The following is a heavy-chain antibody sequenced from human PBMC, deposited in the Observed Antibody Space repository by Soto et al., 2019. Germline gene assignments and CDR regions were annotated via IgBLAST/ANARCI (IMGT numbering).Heavy chain of an antibody. CDR3: ARGHESSSSDFDY. V-gene: IGHV1-8*01. CDR2: MNPNRGNT. CDR1: GYTFTSYD. D-gene: IGHD6-6*01. Sequence: QVQLVQSGAEVKKPGASVKVSCKASGYTFTSYDINWVRQATGQGLEWMGWMNPNRGNTGYAQKFQDRDTMTRTTSISTAYMELSSLRSEDTAVYYCARGHESSSSDFDYWGQGPLVTVSS. J-gene: IGHJ4*02.